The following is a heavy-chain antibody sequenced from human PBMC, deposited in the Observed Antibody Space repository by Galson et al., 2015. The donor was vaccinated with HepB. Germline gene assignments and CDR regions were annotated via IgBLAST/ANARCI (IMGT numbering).Heavy chain of an antibody. CDR1: GGTFSSYA. J-gene: IGHJ4*02. D-gene: IGHD3-22*01. Sequence: SVKVSCKASGGTFSSYAISWVRQAPGQGLEWMGRIIPILGIANYAQKFQGRVTITAGKSTSTAYMELSSLRSEDTAVYYCARQIAYYYDSSGDLPSPFDYWGQGTLVTVSS. CDR3: ARQIAYYYDSSGDLPSPFDY. CDR2: IIPILGIA. V-gene: IGHV1-69*04.